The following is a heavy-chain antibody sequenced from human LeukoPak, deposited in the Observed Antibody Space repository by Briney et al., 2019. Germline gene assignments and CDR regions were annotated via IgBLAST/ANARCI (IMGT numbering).Heavy chain of an antibody. CDR1: GYTFTSYD. CDR2: INPNSGGT. CDR3: ARDGCSSTSCYGWFDP. D-gene: IGHD2-2*01. Sequence: ASVKVSCKASGYTFTSYDINWVRQAPGQGLEWMGWINPNSGGTNYAQKFQGRVTMTRDTSISTAHMELSRLRSDDTAVYYCARDGCSSTSCYGWFDPWGQGTLVTVSS. V-gene: IGHV1-2*02. J-gene: IGHJ5*02.